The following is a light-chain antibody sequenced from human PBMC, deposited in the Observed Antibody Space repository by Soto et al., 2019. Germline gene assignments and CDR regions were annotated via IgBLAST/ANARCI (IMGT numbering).Light chain of an antibody. V-gene: IGKV3-11*01. CDR3: QQRSNWPPYT. Sequence: EIVLTQSPATLSLSPGERATLSCRATQSVSSYLAWYQQKPGQAPRLLIYDAPNRATGIPARFSGSGSGTDFTLSISSLEPEDFALYYCQQRSNWPPYTFGQGTKLEIK. CDR2: DAP. J-gene: IGKJ2*01. CDR1: QSVSSY.